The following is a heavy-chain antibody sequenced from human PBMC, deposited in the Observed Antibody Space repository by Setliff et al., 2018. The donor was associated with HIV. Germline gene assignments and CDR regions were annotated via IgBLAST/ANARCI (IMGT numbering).Heavy chain of an antibody. V-gene: IGHV4-39*01. CDR3: VSWEYIVVVTATLYDY. D-gene: IGHD2-15*01. CDR2: IYYSGST. CDR1: GGTFSLHY. Sequence: SETLSLTCAVSGGTFSLHYYTWIRQPPGKGLEWIGSIYYSGSTYYNPSLKSRVTISVDTSNNQFSLNLTSVTAADTAVYCCVSWEYIVVVTATLYDYWGLGTLVTVSS. J-gene: IGHJ4*02.